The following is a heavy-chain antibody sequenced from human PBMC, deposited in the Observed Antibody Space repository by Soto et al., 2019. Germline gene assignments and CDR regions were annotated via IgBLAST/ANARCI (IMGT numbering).Heavy chain of an antibody. V-gene: IGHV3-21*04. J-gene: IGHJ4*02. CDR3: ARDWGGLGY. CDR1: GFAFSFYT. D-gene: IGHD3-10*01. Sequence: LRLSCSASGFAFSFYTMSWFRQAPGGGLEWVSTISSSGAFIYYADSVEGRFTISRDNAKNSLYLEMNSLRVEDTAVYYCARDWGGLGYWGQGTLVTVSS. CDR2: ISSSGAFI.